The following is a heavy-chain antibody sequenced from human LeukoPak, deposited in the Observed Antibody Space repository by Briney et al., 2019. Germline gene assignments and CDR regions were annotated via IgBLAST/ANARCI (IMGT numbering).Heavy chain of an antibody. CDR2: IIPICGTA. CDR3: ARGSGTTLSRYYYYMDV. V-gene: IGHV1-69*06. CDR1: GGTFSIYA. Sequence: SVKVSCKASGGTFSIYAISWVRQAPGQGLEWMGGIIPICGTANYAQKFQGRVTITADKSTITAYMELSSLTSEDTAVYYCARGSGTTLSRYYYYMDVWGKGTPVTVSS. D-gene: IGHD1-1*01. J-gene: IGHJ6*03.